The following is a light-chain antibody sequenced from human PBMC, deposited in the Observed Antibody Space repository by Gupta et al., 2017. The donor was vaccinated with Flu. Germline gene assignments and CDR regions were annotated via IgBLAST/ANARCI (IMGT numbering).Light chain of an antibody. V-gene: IGKV2-30*02. CDR3: MQHTHWPYT. CDR1: QSLVHSDGNMF. Sequence: DFVMTQSPLSLPVTVGQPASLSCRSSQSLVHSDGNMFLNWFLQRPGQSPRRLIYKVSNRDSGVPDRFSGSGSGTDFTLKISRVEAEDVGVYYCMQHTHWPYTFGQGTKLEIK. J-gene: IGKJ2*01. CDR2: KVS.